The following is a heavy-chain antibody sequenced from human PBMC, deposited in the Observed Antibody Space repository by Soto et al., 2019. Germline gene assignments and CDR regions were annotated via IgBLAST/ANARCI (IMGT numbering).Heavy chain of an antibody. J-gene: IGHJ3*02. V-gene: IGHV4-31*03. CDR2: IYYSGST. CDR3: ARGLYDSSGNDAFDI. D-gene: IGHD3-22*01. CDR1: GGSISRGGYY. Sequence: SETLSLTCTVSGGSISRGGYYWSWIRQHPGKGLEWIGYIYYSGSTYYNPSLKSRVTISVDTSKNQFSLKLSSVTAADTAVYYCARGLYDSSGNDAFDIWGQGTMVTVSS.